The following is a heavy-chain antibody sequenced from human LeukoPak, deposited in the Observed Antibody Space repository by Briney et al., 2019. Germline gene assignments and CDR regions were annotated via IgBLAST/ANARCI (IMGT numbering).Heavy chain of an antibody. CDR3: ARDTLRDYDSSPYYFDY. J-gene: IGHJ4*02. CDR2: IKSDGSIT. V-gene: IGHV3-74*01. CDR1: GFTFSSYW. Sequence: PGGSLRLSCAASGFTFSSYWMHWVRQAPGKGLVWVSRIKSDGSITNYADSVKGRFTISRDNAKNSLYLQMNSLRAEDTAVYYCARDTLRDYDSSPYYFDYWGQGTLVTVSS. D-gene: IGHD3-22*01.